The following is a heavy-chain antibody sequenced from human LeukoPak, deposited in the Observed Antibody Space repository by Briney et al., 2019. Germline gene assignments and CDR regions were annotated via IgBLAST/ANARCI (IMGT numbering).Heavy chain of an antibody. CDR1: GFTFDDYG. CDR3: ARFTYYYDSSGYYYPGAFDY. J-gene: IGHJ4*02. CDR2: INWNGGST. D-gene: IGHD3-22*01. Sequence: GGSLRLSCAASGFTFDDYGMSWVRQAPGMGLEWVSGINWNGGSTGYADSVKGRFTISRDNAKNSLYLQMNSLRAEDTALYYCARFTYYYDSSGYYYPGAFDYWGQGTLVTVSS. V-gene: IGHV3-20*04.